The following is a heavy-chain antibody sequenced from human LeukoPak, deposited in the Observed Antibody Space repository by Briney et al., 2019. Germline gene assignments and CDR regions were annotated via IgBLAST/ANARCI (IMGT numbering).Heavy chain of an antibody. CDR1: GRSFSGYY. J-gene: IGHJ4*02. Sequence: SETLSLTCAVYGRSFSGYYWSWIRQPPGKGLEWIGEINHSGSTNYNPPLKSRVTISVDTSKNQFSLKLSSVTAADTAVYYCARHMRLRNYYDSSGYSLGYWGQGTLVTVSS. V-gene: IGHV4-34*01. D-gene: IGHD3-22*01. CDR3: ARHMRLRNYYDSSGYSLGY. CDR2: INHSGST.